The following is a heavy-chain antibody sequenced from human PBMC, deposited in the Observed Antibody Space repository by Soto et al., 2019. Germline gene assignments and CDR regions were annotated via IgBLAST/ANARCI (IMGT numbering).Heavy chain of an antibody. J-gene: IGHJ4*02. CDR3: AKGRYFDASGGCANY. Sequence: EVKLKESGGGLFQPGGSARLSCVASGFTFDSYAMSGVRQTPGRGLAWVAAISGSGYATYYTQSVQGRLTISRAKSKKTDSLLLNSLTAEDTAVYLCAKGRYFDASGGCANYWGQSNEVTVSS. V-gene: IGHV3-23*01. CDR1: GFTFDSYA. CDR2: ISGSGYAT. D-gene: IGHD2-15*01.